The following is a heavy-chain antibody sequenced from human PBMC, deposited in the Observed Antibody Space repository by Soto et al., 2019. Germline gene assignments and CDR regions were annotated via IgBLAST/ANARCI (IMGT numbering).Heavy chain of an antibody. CDR3: AAVHGYDSSGYYYGSDAFDI. V-gene: IGHV1-58*01. D-gene: IGHD3-22*01. Sequence: ASVKVSCKASGFTFTSSAVQWVRQARGQRLEWIGWIVVGSGNTNYAQKFQGRVTITRDMSTSTAYMELSSLRSEDTAVYYCAAVHGYDSSGYYYGSDAFDIWGQGTMVTVSS. CDR1: GFTFTSSA. J-gene: IGHJ3*02. CDR2: IVVGSGNT.